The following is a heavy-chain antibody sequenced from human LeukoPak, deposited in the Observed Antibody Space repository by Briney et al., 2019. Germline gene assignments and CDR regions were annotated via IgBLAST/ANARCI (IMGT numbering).Heavy chain of an antibody. Sequence: PSETLSLTCTVSGGSISSYSLNWVRQPPGKGLEWIGYIYYSGGTNHNPSLKSRVSLSVDTSKNQFSLKLSSVTAADTAVYYGASSNIAASGKPFDSWGPGTLVTVSS. CDR2: IYYSGGT. J-gene: IGHJ4*02. CDR1: GGSISSYS. D-gene: IGHD6-13*01. CDR3: ASSNIAASGKPFDS. V-gene: IGHV4-59*08.